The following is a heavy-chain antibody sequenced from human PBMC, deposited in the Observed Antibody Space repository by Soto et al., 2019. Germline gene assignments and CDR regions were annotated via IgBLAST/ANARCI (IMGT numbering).Heavy chain of an antibody. CDR1: GYTFTNYG. D-gene: IGHD3-22*01. CDR3: ARVDPHVSRIKYYYEISGYYYDY. Sequence: ASVKVSCKASGYTFTNYGISWVRQAPGQGLEWMGWISAYNGNTNYAQKLQGRVTMSTDTSTSPAYMELRSLRSDDTAVYYCARVDPHVSRIKYYYEISGYYYDYWGQGALVTVSS. CDR2: ISAYNGNT. J-gene: IGHJ4*02. V-gene: IGHV1-18*01.